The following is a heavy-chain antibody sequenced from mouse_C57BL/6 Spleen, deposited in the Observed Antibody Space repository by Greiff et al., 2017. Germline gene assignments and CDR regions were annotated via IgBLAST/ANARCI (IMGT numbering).Heavy chain of an antibody. D-gene: IGHD2-4*01. CDR1: GYAFSSYW. V-gene: IGHV1-80*01. Sequence: VLLVESGAELVKPGASVKISCKASGYAFSSYWMNWVKQRPGKGLEWIGQLDPGDGDTNYNGKFKGKATLTADKSFSTAYMQLSSLTSEDSAVYFCARASYDYDGYYFDYWGQGTTLTVSS. CDR3: ARASYDYDGYYFDY. CDR2: LDPGDGDT. J-gene: IGHJ2*01.